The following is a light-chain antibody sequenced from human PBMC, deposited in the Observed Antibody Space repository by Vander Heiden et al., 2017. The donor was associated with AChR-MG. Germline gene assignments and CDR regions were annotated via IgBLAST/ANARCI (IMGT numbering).Light chain of an antibody. J-gene: IGLJ3*02. Sequence: QSVLTQPPSVSGAPGQTVTISCTGSSSNIGAGYDVRWYQHVPGTAPKLLICDSSNRPSGVPDRFAGSRSGTSASLAITGLQAEDEADYYCQSYDSSLSGWVFGGGTKVTVL. CDR1: SSNIGAGYD. CDR2: DSS. V-gene: IGLV1-40*01. CDR3: QSYDSSLSGWV.